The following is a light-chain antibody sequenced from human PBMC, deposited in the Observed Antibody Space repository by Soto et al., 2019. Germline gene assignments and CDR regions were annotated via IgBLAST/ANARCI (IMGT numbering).Light chain of an antibody. J-gene: IGKJ1*01. CDR2: GAS. CDR3: QQYGSSRWT. V-gene: IGKV3-20*01. CDR1: QSVSSSY. Sequence: EIGLTQSPGTLSLSPGERATLSCRASQSVSSSYLAWYQQKPGQAPRLLIYGASTRATGIPDRFSGSGSGTDFSLTISTLEPEDFAVYYCQQYGSSRWTFGQGNKVEFK.